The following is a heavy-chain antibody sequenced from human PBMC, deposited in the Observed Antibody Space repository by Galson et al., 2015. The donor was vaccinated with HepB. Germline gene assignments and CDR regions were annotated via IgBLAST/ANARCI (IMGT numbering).Heavy chain of an antibody. CDR3: ARDPDDIVGGYYRVFDF. D-gene: IGHD3-9*01. Sequence: SLRLSCAASGFSFSDNYMYWLRQAPGKGLEWISHISRSGSYTRYVNSVKGRFTTSRDNAKSTLYLQMNSLRAEDTAVYYCARDPDDIVGGYYRVFDFWGQGKMVTVYS. CDR1: GFSFSDNY. J-gene: IGHJ3*01. CDR2: ISRSGSYT. V-gene: IGHV3-11*06.